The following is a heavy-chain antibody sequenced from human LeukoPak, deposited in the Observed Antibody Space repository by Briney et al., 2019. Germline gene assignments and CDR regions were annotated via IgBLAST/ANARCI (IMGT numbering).Heavy chain of an antibody. CDR3: ARLGSGYGTLYYFDY. V-gene: IGHV4-38-2*01. D-gene: IGHD5-12*01. CDR1: GYSISSGYY. CDR2: IYHSGST. Sequence: SETLSLTCAVSGYSISSGYYWGWIRQPPGKGLEWIGSIYHSGSTYYNPSLKSRVTISVDTSKNQFSLKLSSVTAADTAVYYCARLGSGYGTLYYFDYWGQGTLVTVSS. J-gene: IGHJ4*02.